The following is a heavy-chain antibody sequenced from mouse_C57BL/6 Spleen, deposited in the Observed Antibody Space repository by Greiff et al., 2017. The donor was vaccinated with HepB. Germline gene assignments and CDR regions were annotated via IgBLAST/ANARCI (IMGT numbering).Heavy chain of an antibody. J-gene: IGHJ1*03. D-gene: IGHD2-1*01. Sequence: EVKLMESGGGLVKPGGSLKLSCAASGFTFSDYGMHWVRQAPEKGLEWVAYISSGSSTIYYADTVKGRFTISRDNAKNTLFLQMTSLRSEDTAMYYCARRYYGNPYWYFDVWGTGTTVTVSS. V-gene: IGHV5-17*01. CDR3: ARRYYGNPYWYFDV. CDR1: GFTFSDYG. CDR2: ISSGSSTI.